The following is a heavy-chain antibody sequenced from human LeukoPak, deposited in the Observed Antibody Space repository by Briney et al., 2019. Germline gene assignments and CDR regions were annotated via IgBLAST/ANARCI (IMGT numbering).Heavy chain of an antibody. CDR2: IYYSGST. Sequence: SETLSLTCTVSGGSISSSSYYWGWIRQPPGKGLEWIGNIYYSGSTYYNPSLKSRITISVDTSKNQFSLKLSSVTAADTAVYYCARAGRGTVTTSGWFDPWGQGTLVTVSS. D-gene: IGHD4-17*01. J-gene: IGHJ5*02. V-gene: IGHV4-39*07. CDR3: ARAGRGTVTTSGWFDP. CDR1: GGSISSSSYY.